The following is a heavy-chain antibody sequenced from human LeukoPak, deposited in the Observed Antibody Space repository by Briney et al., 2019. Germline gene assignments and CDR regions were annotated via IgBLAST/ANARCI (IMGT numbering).Heavy chain of an antibody. CDR1: GGSISSSSYY. CDR2: IYYSGST. CDR3: ARHQGVVDL. Sequence: PSETLPLTCTVSGGSISSSSYYWGWIRQPPGKGLEWIGSIYYSGSTYYNPSLKSRVTISVDTSKNQFSLKLSSVTAADTAVYYCARHQGVVDLWGRGSLVTVSS. D-gene: IGHD3-3*01. J-gene: IGHJ2*01. V-gene: IGHV4-39*01.